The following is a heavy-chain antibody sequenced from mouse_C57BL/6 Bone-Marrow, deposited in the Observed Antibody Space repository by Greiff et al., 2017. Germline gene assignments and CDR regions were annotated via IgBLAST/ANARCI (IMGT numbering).Heavy chain of an antibody. CDR2: ISSGGDYI. J-gene: IGHJ3*01. Sequence: EVMLVESGEGLVKPGGSLKLSCAASGFTFSSYAMSWVRQTPEKRLEWVAYISSGGDYIYYAATVKGRFTISRDNARNTLYLQMSSLKSEDTAMYYCTRGLRQAWFAYWGQGTLVTVSA. CDR3: TRGLRQAWFAY. D-gene: IGHD1-2*01. V-gene: IGHV5-9-1*02. CDR1: GFTFSSYA.